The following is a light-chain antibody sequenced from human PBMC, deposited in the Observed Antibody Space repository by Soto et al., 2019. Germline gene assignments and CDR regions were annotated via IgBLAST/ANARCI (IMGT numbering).Light chain of an antibody. J-gene: IGLJ2*01. Sequence: QSGLTQPPSVSGGPGQRVTISCTRSSSNIGAGYDVQWYQQLPATVPQLLIYANNNRPSGVPDRFSGSRSGTSAFLAITGIKAEDEADYYCQSDDSSVSGYVVFGGGTTVTVL. CDR2: ANN. V-gene: IGLV1-40*01. CDR3: QSDDSSVSGYVV. CDR1: SSNIGAGYD.